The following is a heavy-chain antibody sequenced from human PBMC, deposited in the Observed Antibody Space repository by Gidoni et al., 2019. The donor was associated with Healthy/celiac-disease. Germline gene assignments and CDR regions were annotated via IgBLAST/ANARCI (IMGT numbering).Heavy chain of an antibody. CDR3: AVEKSGSYY. D-gene: IGHD1-26*01. CDR2: IYPVDSDT. CDR1: GYSFTSYW. Sequence: DVQLVQSGAEVKRPGESLKVPCTGSGYSFTSYWIGWLRKMPGKGLEWMGIIYPVDSDTRYSPSFQGQVTISADKSISTAYLQWSSLKASDTGMYYCAVEKSGSYYWGQGTLVTVSS. J-gene: IGHJ4*02. V-gene: IGHV5-51*01.